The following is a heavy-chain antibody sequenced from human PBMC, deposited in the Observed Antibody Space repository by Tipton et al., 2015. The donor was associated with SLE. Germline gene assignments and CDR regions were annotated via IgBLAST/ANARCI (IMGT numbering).Heavy chain of an antibody. V-gene: IGHV3-11*04. CDR1: GFTFSDYY. J-gene: IGHJ4*02. CDR3: ARETSNYDSWSNYSAYFDY. Sequence: SLRLSCAASGFTFSDYYMNWIRQAPGKGLEWVSYISSSGTVIYYADSVKGRFTISRDNAKNSLFLQMNTLRAEDTAVYYCARETSNYDSWSNYSAYFDYWGQGTLVTVSS. CDR2: ISSSGTVI. D-gene: IGHD3-3*01.